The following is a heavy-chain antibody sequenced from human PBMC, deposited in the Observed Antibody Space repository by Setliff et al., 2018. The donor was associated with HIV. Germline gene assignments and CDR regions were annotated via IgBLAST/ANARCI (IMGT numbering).Heavy chain of an antibody. V-gene: IGHV4-59*12. CDR1: GGSISSYY. Sequence: SETLSLTCNVSGGSISSYYWNWIRQPPGKGLEWIGYIYYSGSTNYNPSLKSRVTISVDKSKNQFSLKLSSVTAADTAVYYCARGRLYGVVDYWGQGTLVTVSS. CDR2: IYYSGST. CDR3: ARGRLYGVVDY. D-gene: IGHD3-10*01. J-gene: IGHJ4*02.